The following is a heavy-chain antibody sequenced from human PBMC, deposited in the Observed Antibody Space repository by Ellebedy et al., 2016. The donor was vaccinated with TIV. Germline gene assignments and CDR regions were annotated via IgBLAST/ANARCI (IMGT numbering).Heavy chain of an antibody. Sequence: ASVKVSXXASGYTFTSYYMHWVRQAPGQGLEWMGVIDPSSGGTSFAQKFQGRVTMTRDTSTSTDYMELSSLRSEDTAVYYCARYIAVADTYAMDVWGQGTTVTVSS. D-gene: IGHD6-19*01. V-gene: IGHV1-46*01. CDR3: ARYIAVADTYAMDV. CDR2: IDPSSGGT. J-gene: IGHJ6*02. CDR1: GYTFTSYY.